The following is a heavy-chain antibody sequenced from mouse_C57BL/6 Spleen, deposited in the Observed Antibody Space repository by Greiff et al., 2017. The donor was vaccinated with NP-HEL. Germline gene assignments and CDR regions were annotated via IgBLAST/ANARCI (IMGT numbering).Heavy chain of an antibody. D-gene: IGHD4-1*01. Sequence: QVQLKESGAELVSPGASVTLSCKASGYTFTDYEMHWVKQTPVHGLEWIGAIDPETGGTAYNQKFKGKAILTADKSSSTAYMELRSLTSEDSAVYYCTRRKRNWDYFDYWGQGTTLTVSS. CDR3: TRRKRNWDYFDY. J-gene: IGHJ2*01. CDR1: GYTFTDYE. CDR2: IDPETGGT. V-gene: IGHV1-15*01.